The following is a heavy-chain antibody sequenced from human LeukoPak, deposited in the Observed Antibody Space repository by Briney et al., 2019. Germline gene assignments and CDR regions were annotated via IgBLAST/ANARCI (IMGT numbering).Heavy chain of an antibody. J-gene: IGHJ4*02. D-gene: IGHD3-22*01. Sequence: SETLSLTCTVSGGSISSYYWSWIRQPAGKGLEWIGRIYTSGSTNYNPSLKSRVTMSVDTSKNQFSLKLSSVTAAGTAVYYCARAGYYDSSGYYSFDYWGQGTLVTVSS. CDR2: IYTSGST. V-gene: IGHV4-4*07. CDR3: ARAGYYDSSGYYSFDY. CDR1: GGSISSYY.